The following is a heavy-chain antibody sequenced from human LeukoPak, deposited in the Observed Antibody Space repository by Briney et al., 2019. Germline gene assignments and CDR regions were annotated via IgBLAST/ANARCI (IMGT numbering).Heavy chain of an antibody. J-gene: IGHJ4*02. D-gene: IGHD6-13*01. CDR2: INHSGST. Sequence: SETLSLTCAVYGGSFSGYYWSWIRQPPGKGLEWIGEINHSGSTNYNPSLKSRVTISVDTSKNQFSLKLSSVTAADTAVYYCARGSFSIAAAGTRFDYWGQGTLVTVSS. CDR1: GGSFSGYY. CDR3: ARGSFSIAAAGTRFDY. V-gene: IGHV4-34*01.